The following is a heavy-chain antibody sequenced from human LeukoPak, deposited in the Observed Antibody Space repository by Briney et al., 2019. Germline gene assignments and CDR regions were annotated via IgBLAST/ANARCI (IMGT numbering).Heavy chain of an antibody. CDR2: ISSSSSYI. D-gene: IGHD6-13*01. J-gene: IGHJ3*02. Sequence: PGGSLRLSCAASGFTFSSYSMNWVRQAPGKGLEWVSSISSSSSYIYYADSVKGRFTISRDNAKNSLYLQMNSLRAEDTAVYYCARFLSRGYAFDIWGQGTMVTVSS. V-gene: IGHV3-21*01. CDR3: ARFLSRGYAFDI. CDR1: GFTFSSYS.